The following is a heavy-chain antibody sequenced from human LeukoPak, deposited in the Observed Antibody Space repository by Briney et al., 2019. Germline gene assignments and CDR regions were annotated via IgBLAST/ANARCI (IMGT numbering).Heavy chain of an antibody. D-gene: IGHD2-2*01. J-gene: IGHJ4*02. Sequence: GESLKISFKGSGYSFTSYWISWVRQMPGKGLEWMGRIDPSDSYTNYSPSFQGHVTISADKSISTAYLQWSSLKASDTAMYYCAGGVRYSSTNYYVWGQGTLVTVSS. CDR1: GYSFTSYW. CDR3: AGGVRYSSTNYYV. CDR2: IDPSDSYT. V-gene: IGHV5-10-1*01.